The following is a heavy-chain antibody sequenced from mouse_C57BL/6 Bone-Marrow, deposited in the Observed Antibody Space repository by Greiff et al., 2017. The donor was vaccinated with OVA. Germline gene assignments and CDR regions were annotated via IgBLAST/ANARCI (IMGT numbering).Heavy chain of an antibody. J-gene: IGHJ3*01. V-gene: IGHV1-74*01. CDR3: AMGGLRFWFDY. Sequence: QVQLPQPGAELVKPGASVKVSCKASGYTFTSYWMHWVKQRPGQGLEWIGGIYPSDSDTNYNQQFKGKATLTVDKSSSTAYMQLSSLTSEYSAVYYCAMGGLRFWFDYWGQGTLVTVSA. D-gene: IGHD1-1*01. CDR1: GYTFTSYW. CDR2: IYPSDSDT.